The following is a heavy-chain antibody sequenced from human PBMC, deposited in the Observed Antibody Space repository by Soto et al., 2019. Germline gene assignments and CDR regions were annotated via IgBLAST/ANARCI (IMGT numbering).Heavy chain of an antibody. CDR1: GGSISSGGYY. D-gene: IGHD1-7*01. J-gene: IGHJ4*02. V-gene: IGHV4-31*03. Sequence: PSETLSLTCTVSGGSISSGGYYWSWIRQHPGKGLEWIGYIYYSGSTYYNPSLKSRVTISVDTSKNQFSLKLSSVTAADTAVYYCATQELELLYFDYWGQGTLVTVS. CDR3: ATQELELLYFDY. CDR2: IYYSGST.